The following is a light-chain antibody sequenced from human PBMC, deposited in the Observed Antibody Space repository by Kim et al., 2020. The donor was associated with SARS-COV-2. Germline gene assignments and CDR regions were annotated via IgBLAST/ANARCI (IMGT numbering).Light chain of an antibody. CDR1: SIDVVCCNY. V-gene: IGLV2-14*03. CDR2: DVR. Sequence: GQCSPMPWTGTSIDVVCCNYVSGYQRHPGKAPKLMIYDVRNRPSGVSNRFSGSKSGNTASLTISGLQAEDEADYYCSSYTSSSTVVFGGGTQLTVL. CDR3: SSYTSSSTVV. J-gene: IGLJ2*01.